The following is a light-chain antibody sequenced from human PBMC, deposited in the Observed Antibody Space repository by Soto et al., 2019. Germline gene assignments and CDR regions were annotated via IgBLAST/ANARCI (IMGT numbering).Light chain of an antibody. CDR3: QQYSSSST. CDR2: GAS. CDR1: QSVTSNY. V-gene: IGKV3-20*01. J-gene: IGKJ2*02. Sequence: EIVLTQSPGTLSLSPGERATLSCRASQSVTSNYLAWYQQKPGQAPRLLIFGASGRSTGVPDRFSGSGSGTDFTLTISRLEPEDFAVYYCQQYSSSSTFGQGTRLETK.